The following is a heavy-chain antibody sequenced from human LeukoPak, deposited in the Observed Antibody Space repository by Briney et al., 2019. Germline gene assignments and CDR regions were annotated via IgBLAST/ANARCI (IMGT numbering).Heavy chain of an antibody. Sequence: SETLSLTCTVSGGSISSGDYYWSWIRQPPGKGLEWIGYIYYSGSTYCNPSLKSRVTISVDTSKNQFSLKLSSVTAADTAVYYCARGYDILTGYYYFDYWGQGTLVTVSS. J-gene: IGHJ4*02. D-gene: IGHD3-9*01. V-gene: IGHV4-30-4*01. CDR1: GGSISSGDYY. CDR3: ARGYDILTGYYYFDY. CDR2: IYYSGST.